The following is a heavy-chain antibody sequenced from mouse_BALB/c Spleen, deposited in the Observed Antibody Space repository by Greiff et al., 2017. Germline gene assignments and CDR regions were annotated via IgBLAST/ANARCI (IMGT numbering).Heavy chain of an antibody. CDR1: GFTFSSFG. Sequence: EVMLVESGGGLVQPGGSLKLSCAASGFTFSSFGMHWVRQAPEKGLEWVAYISSGSSTIYYADTVKGRFTISRDNPKNTLFLQMTSLRSEDTAMYYCAREGGNYVGWFAYGGQGTLVTVSA. CDR3: AREGGNYVGWFAY. J-gene: IGHJ3*01. D-gene: IGHD2-1*01. V-gene: IGHV5-17*02. CDR2: ISSGSSTI.